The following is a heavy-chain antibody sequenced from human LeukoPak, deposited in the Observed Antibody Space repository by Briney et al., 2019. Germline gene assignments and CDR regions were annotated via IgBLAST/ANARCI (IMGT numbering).Heavy chain of an antibody. CDR2: VNHSGST. D-gene: IGHD3-16*02. CDR1: GGSFSGYY. Sequence: PSETLSLTCAVYGGSFSGYYWSWIRQPPGKGLEWIGEVNHSGSTNYNPSLKSRVTISVDTSKNQFSLKLSSVTAADTAVYYCARGRGDYVWGSYRHDLNYWGLGTLVTVSS. J-gene: IGHJ4*02. CDR3: ARGRGDYVWGSYRHDLNY. V-gene: IGHV4-34*01.